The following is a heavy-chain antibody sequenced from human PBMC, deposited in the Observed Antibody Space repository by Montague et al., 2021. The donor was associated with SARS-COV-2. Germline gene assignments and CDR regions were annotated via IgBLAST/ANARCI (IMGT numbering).Heavy chain of an antibody. CDR1: GGSIITSNYY. Sequence: SETLSLTCTVSGGSIITSNYYWGWLRQPPGKGLEWIGSGDYSGSTYYNPSLTSRVTISVDTSKNQFSLKLTSVTAADTAVYYCARHVGRGPGSMVWFDPWGQGTLVTVSS. CDR3: ARHVGRGPGSMVWFDP. J-gene: IGHJ5*02. CDR2: GDYSGST. D-gene: IGHD2/OR15-2a*01. V-gene: IGHV4-39*01.